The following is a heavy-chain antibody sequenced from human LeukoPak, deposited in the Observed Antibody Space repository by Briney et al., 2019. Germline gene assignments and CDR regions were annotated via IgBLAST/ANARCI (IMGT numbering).Heavy chain of an antibody. V-gene: IGHV4-30-2*01. CDR1: AGSLSSGGYS. Sequence: SQTLSLTCAVSAGSLSSGGYSWSWIRQPPGKGLEWIGYTYHSGRNDYSLTVKFVFSMSVDRSKDQFSLKLSSVTAADTDVYYCARVHDYGAYVDYWGQGSLVTASS. CDR2: TYHSGRN. CDR3: ARVHDYGAYVDY. J-gene: IGHJ4*02. D-gene: IGHD4-17*01.